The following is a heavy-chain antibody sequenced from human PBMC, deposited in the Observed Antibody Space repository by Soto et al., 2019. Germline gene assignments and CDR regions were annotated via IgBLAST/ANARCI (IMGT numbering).Heavy chain of an antibody. CDR1: GFTFSSYS. CDR3: ARDLSEYYFDY. V-gene: IGHV3-48*01. CDR2: ISSSSSTK. J-gene: IGHJ4*02. Sequence: GALRLSCAASGFTFSSYSMNWVRQAPGKGLEWVSYISSSSSTKYYADSVKGRFTISRDNSKNSLYLQMNSLRAEDTAVYYCARDLSEYYFDYWGQGTLVTVSS.